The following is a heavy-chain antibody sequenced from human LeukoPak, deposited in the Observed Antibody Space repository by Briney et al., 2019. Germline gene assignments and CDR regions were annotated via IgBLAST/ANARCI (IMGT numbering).Heavy chain of an antibody. CDR2: IRSKANSYAT. Sequence: GGSLRLSCAASGFTFSGSAMHWVRQASGKGLEWVGRIRSKANSYATAYAASVKGRFTISRDDSKNTAYLQMNSLKTEDTAVYYCTRLNQYYYDSSGYPIHGMDVWGQGTTVTVSS. CDR1: GFTFSGSA. D-gene: IGHD3-22*01. CDR3: TRLNQYYYDSSGYPIHGMDV. J-gene: IGHJ6*02. V-gene: IGHV3-73*01.